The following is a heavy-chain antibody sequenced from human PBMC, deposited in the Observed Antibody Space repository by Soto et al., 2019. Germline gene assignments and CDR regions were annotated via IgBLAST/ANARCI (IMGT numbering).Heavy chain of an antibody. J-gene: IGHJ3*02. D-gene: IGHD3-22*01. CDR2: IKQDGSEK. V-gene: IGHV3-7*01. Sequence: GGSLRLSCAASGFTFSSYWMSWVRQAPGKGLEWVANIKQDGSEKYYVDSVKGRFTISRDNAKNSLYLQMNSLRAEDTAVYYCARDLGAVVVVITNIDAFDIWGQGTMVTVSS. CDR1: GFTFSSYW. CDR3: ARDLGAVVVVITNIDAFDI.